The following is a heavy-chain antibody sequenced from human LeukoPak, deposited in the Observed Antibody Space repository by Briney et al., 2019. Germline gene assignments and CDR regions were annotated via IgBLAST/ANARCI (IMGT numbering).Heavy chain of an antibody. CDR2: INTNTGSP. CDR3: ARHGRSIAAAGYDY. V-gene: IGHV7-4-1*02. Sequence: GASVNVSCKASGYTFTSYAMNWVRQAPGQGLEWMGWINTNTGSPTYAQGFTGRFVFSLDTSVSTAYLQISSLKAEDTAVYYCARHGRSIAAAGYDYWGQGTLVTVSS. CDR1: GYTFTSYA. D-gene: IGHD6-13*01. J-gene: IGHJ4*02.